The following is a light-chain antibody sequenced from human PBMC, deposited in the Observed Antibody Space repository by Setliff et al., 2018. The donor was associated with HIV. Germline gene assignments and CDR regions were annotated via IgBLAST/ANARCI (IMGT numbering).Light chain of an antibody. CDR3: QQNYRTPLT. V-gene: IGKV4-1*01. J-gene: IGKJ4*01. Sequence: DIVLTQSPDSLAVSLGERATINCKSSQTLSFSSNNKNYLAWYQQKPGQPPKLLIYWASTRESGVPDRFSGSGSGTDFTLTISSLQAEDVAVYYCQQNYRTPLTFGGGTKVDNK. CDR1: QTLSFSSNNKNY. CDR2: WAS.